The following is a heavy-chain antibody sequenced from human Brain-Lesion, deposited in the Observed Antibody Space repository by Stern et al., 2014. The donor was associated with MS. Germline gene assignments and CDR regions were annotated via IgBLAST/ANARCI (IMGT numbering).Heavy chain of an antibody. J-gene: IGHJ1*01. Sequence: EEQLVEPGGGLVQPGGSLRLSRAAPGFSFSTYAMSWVRQTPGKGLPWVSVIIGRRGPPYYADSVKGRFTISRDNSKNTLYLQMDSLRADDTAVYYCAKWPHHIAVAGTRYFQHWGQGTLVTVSS. D-gene: IGHD6-19*01. V-gene: IGHV3-23*04. CDR3: AKWPHHIAVAGTRYFQH. CDR2: IIGRRGPP. CDR1: GFSFSTYA.